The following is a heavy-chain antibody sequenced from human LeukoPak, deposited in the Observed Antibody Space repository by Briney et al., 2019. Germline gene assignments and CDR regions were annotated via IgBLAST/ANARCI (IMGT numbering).Heavy chain of an antibody. D-gene: IGHD1-26*01. CDR2: IYSGGNT. V-gene: IGHV3-53*01. Sequence: GGSLSLSCAASGFPVSTNYMSWVRQAPGKGLEWVSVIYSGGNTYYADSVKGRFTISRDNSKNTLYLQMNSLRAEDTAVYYCARVRGSYAFDYGGQGTLVTVSS. CDR3: ARVRGSYAFDY. CDR1: GFPVSTNY. J-gene: IGHJ4*02.